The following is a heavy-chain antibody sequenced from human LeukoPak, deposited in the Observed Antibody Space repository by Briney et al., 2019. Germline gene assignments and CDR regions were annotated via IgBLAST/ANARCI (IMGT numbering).Heavy chain of an antibody. D-gene: IGHD3-22*01. J-gene: IGHJ4*02. CDR2: INQDGSEK. V-gene: IGHV3-7*03. Sequence: PGGSLRLSCAASGFTFITFWMTGVRKAPGKGRKGVANINQDGSEKYYVDSVEGRFTISRENAKNSLYLQMNSLRAEDTAVYYCAKDSGRYYYDSSGYPGDYWGQGTLVTVSS. CDR3: AKDSGRYYYDSSGYPGDY. CDR1: GFTFITFW.